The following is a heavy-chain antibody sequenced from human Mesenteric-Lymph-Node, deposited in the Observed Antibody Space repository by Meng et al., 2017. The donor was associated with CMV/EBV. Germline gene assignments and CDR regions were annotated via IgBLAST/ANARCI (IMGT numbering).Heavy chain of an antibody. Sequence: KVSCKGSGYSFTNYWIVWVRQMPGKGLEWMGIIYPGDSDTRYSPSFQGQVTISADKSINPAYLQWSRLKASDTAMYYCARGSCSSTNCYNYYGMDVWGQGTTVTVSS. CDR1: GYSFTNYW. CDR2: IYPGDSDT. J-gene: IGHJ6*02. V-gene: IGHV5-51*01. D-gene: IGHD2-2*02. CDR3: ARGSCSSTNCYNYYGMDV.